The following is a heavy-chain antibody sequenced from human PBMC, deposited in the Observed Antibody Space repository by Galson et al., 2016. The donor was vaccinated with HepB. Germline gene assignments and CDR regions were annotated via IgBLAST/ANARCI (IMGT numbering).Heavy chain of an antibody. CDR1: HNTFTSFG. D-gene: IGHD2-15*01. CDR2: ISADRVRT. CDR3: ARGHPQSKTPWDV. V-gene: IGHV1-18*01. J-gene: IGHJ6*02. Sequence: SVKVSCKASHNTFTSFGVAWVRQAPGQGLEWMGWISADRVRTIYAQDLQGRVTMTTDTSTSTAYMELRSLRSDDTAVYYCARGHPQSKTPWDVWGQGTTVTVSS.